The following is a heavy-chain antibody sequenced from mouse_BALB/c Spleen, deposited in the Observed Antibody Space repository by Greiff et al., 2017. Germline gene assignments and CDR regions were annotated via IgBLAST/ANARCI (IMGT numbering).Heavy chain of an antibody. CDR1: GFTFSSFG. CDR2: ISSGSSTI. V-gene: IGHV5-17*02. D-gene: IGHD1-1*01. J-gene: IGHJ2*01. CDR3: ARSALLLRDFDY. Sequence: EVQGVESGGGLVQPGGSRKLSCAASGFTFSSFGMHWVRQAPEKGLEWVAYISSGSSTIYYADTVKGRFTISRDNPKNTLFLQMTSLRSEDTAMYYCARSALLLRDFDYWGQGTTLTVSS.